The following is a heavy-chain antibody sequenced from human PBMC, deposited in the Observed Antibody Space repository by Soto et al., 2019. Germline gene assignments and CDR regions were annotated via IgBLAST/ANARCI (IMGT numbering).Heavy chain of an antibody. CDR1: GYTFTGYY. CDR2: INPNSGDT. D-gene: IGHD3-10*01. Sequence: GASVKVSCKTSGYTFTGYYMHWVRQAPGQGLEWMGWINPNSGDTNYAPKFQGRVTMTRATSFTTVYMDLTRLRAEDTAVYYCVPGSSGAGGEDSWGQGTLVTVSS. J-gene: IGHJ4*02. CDR3: VPGSSGAGGEDS. V-gene: IGHV1-2*02.